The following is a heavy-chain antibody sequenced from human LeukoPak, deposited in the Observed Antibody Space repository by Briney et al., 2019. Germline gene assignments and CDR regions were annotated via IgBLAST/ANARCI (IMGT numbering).Heavy chain of an antibody. CDR2: IIPIFGTA. CDR1: GYTFTSYG. J-gene: IGHJ4*02. D-gene: IGHD5-12*01. CDR3: ASGRYSGYDYYFDY. V-gene: IGHV1-69*13. Sequence: SVKVSCKASGYTFTSYGISWVRQAPGQGLEWMGGIIPIFGTANYAQKFQGRVTITADESTSTAYMELSSLRSEDTAVYYCASGRYSGYDYYFDYWGQGTLVTVSS.